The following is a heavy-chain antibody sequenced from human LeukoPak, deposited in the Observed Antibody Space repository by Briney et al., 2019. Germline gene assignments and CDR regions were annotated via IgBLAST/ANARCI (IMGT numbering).Heavy chain of an antibody. Sequence: ASVKVSCKASGYTFNDYFIHWVRQAPGQGLEWMGWIGPKSGDTSYSQKFQGRVTVTRDTSISTAYMDLSRLRSDDTAVYYCGRYRLGKALDIRGQGTMVTVSS. CDR2: IGPKSGDT. CDR1: GYTFNDYF. D-gene: IGHD7-27*01. CDR3: GRYRLGKALDI. V-gene: IGHV1-2*02. J-gene: IGHJ3*02.